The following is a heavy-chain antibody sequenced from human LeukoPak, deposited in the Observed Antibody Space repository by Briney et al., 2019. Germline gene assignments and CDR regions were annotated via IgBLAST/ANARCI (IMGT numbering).Heavy chain of an antibody. CDR3: ARDWGSGNSYYFDV. Sequence: PGGSLRLSCAASGFTFSSYGMHWVRQAPGKGLEWVAVIWYDGNNKYYADSVKGRFTISRDNSKNTLYVQMNSLRAEDTAVYYCARDWGSGNSYYFDVWGQGTRVTVSS. D-gene: IGHD3-10*01. J-gene: IGHJ4*02. V-gene: IGHV3-33*01. CDR2: IWYDGNNK. CDR1: GFTFSSYG.